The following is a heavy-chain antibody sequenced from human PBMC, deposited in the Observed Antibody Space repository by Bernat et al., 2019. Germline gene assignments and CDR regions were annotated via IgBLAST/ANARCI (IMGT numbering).Heavy chain of an antibody. CDR2: INPSGGST. D-gene: IGHD3-3*01. CDR3: ARDRGITMFGVVIGDAFDI. J-gene: IGHJ3*02. V-gene: IGHV1-46*01. Sequence: QVQLVQSGAEVKKPGASVKVSCKASGYTFTSYYMHWVRQAPGQGLEWMGIINPSGGSTSYAQKFQGRVTMTRDTSTSTVYMELSSLRSEDTAVYYCARDRGITMFGVVIGDAFDIWGQGTTVTVSS. CDR1: GYTFTSYY.